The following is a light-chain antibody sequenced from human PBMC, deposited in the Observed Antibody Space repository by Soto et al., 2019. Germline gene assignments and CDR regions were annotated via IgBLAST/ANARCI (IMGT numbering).Light chain of an antibody. J-gene: IGLJ1*01. CDR3: SSYTSSSTLV. V-gene: IGLV2-14*01. CDR1: SSDVGGYNY. CDR2: EVS. Sequence: QSALTQPASVSGSPGQSIIISCTGTSSDVGGYNYISWYQQHPGKSPKLMIYEVSNRPSGVSNRFSGSKSGNTSSLTISWLQAEDEADYSCSSYTSSSTLVFGTGTKGTVL.